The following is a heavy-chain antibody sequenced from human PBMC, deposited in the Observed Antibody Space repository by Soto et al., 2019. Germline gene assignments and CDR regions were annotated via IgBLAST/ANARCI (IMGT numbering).Heavy chain of an antibody. CDR3: AREGGIVGATAADY. CDR1: GGSISSGGYY. CDR2: IYYSGST. Sequence: XQESGPGLVKPSQTLSLTCTVSGGSISSGGYYWSWIRQHPGKGLEWIGYIYYSGSTYYNPSLKRRVTRSVDTSKNQFSLKLSSVTAADTAVYYCAREGGIVGATAADYWGQGTLVTVSS. D-gene: IGHD1-26*01. J-gene: IGHJ4*02. V-gene: IGHV4-31*03.